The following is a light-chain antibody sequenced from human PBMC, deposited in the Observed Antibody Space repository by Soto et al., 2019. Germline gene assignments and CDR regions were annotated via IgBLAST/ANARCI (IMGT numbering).Light chain of an antibody. V-gene: IGKV1-39*01. Sequence: DIQMTQSPSSLSASVGDRVTITCRTGQSISNFLNWYQQKPGKAPRLLIYAASSLLSGVPSRFSGSGSGTDFTLTISTLQPEDFVTYYCQQSDSTPLTFGGGTKVEMK. CDR3: QQSDSTPLT. CDR2: AAS. J-gene: IGKJ4*01. CDR1: QSISNF.